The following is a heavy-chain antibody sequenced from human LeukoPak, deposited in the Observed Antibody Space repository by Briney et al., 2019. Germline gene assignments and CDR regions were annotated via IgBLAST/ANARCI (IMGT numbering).Heavy chain of an antibody. CDR2: ISGRGSGGIT. D-gene: IGHD1/OR15-1a*01. CDR3: AKSGNNRFDY. CDR1: GFTFSRSA. V-gene: IGHV3-23*01. Sequence: GGSLRLSCAASGFTFSRSAMSWVRQAPGKGLEWVSNISGRGSGGITYYADSVKGRFTISRDNSRNTLYLQMKSLRAEDTAVYYCAKSGNNRFDYWGQGTLVTVSS. J-gene: IGHJ4*02.